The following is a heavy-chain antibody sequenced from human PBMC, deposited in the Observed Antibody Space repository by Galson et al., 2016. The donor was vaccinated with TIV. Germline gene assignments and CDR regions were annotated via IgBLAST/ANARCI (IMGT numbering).Heavy chain of an antibody. CDR2: IYYTGKT. D-gene: IGHD4-23*01. J-gene: IGHJ3*02. V-gene: IGHV4-39*07. CDR3: ASGNPNAHGGNFDAFDI. CDR1: GSSISSITYY. Sequence: LSLTCTVSGSSISSITYYWGWIRQPPGKGLEWIGNIYYTGKTYYNPSLKSRVTISVDTSKNQFSLKLNSVTASDTAVYFWASGNPNAHGGNFDAFDIWGQGTVVTVSS.